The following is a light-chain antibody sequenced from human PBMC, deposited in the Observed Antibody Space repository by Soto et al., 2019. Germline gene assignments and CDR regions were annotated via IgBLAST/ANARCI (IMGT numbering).Light chain of an antibody. J-gene: IGKJ4*01. CDR1: QRVGEY. CDR3: QQRSDWLT. CDR2: YAS. V-gene: IGKV3-11*01. Sequence: EIVLTQSPAALSLSPGERATLSCKASQRVGEYLAWYQQRPGQAPRLDIYYASHRATGSPARFSGTGSGTDFTLTISSLEPEDFAVYYCQQRSDWLTFGGGTKVEI.